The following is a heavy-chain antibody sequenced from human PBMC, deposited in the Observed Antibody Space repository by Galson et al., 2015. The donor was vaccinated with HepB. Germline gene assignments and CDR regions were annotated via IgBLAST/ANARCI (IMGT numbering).Heavy chain of an antibody. Sequence: SLRLSCAASGLTFSNYWMHWVRQAPGKGLVWVSRINSDGSSTTYADSVKGRFTISRDNAKNTLYLQMNSLRAEDTAVYFCAREGRAEYCSSTSCRYRPPFDCWGQGTLVTGSS. CDR2: INSDGSST. CDR1: GLTFSNYW. J-gene: IGHJ4*02. D-gene: IGHD2-2*01. CDR3: AREGRAEYCSSTSCRYRPPFDC. V-gene: IGHV3-74*01.